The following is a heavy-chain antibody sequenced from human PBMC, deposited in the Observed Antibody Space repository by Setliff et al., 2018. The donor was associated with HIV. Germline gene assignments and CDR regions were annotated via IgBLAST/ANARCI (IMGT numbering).Heavy chain of an antibody. D-gene: IGHD3-22*01. Sequence: ASVKVSCKASGYTFTGYYIHWVRQDPGQGLEWMGWINPNSGGTNYAQKFQGRVTMTRDTSISTAYMELSRLRSDDTAVFYCARDRHYDSSGLAFDIWGQGTMVTVSS. V-gene: IGHV1-2*02. CDR1: GYTFTGYY. CDR2: INPNSGGT. J-gene: IGHJ3*02. CDR3: ARDRHYDSSGLAFDI.